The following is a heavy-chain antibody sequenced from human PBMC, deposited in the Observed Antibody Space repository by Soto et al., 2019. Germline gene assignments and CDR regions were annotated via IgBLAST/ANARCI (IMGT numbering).Heavy chain of an antibody. V-gene: IGHV4-39*01. J-gene: IGHJ4*02. D-gene: IGHD5-18*01. Sequence: QLQLQESGPGLVKPSETLSLTCTVSGGSISSSSYYWVWILQPPGKGLEWIGSIYYSGSTYYNPSLKSRVTISADTSKNQFSLKLSSVTAADTAVYYCAIYLGGVTDTDLGYWGQGTLVTVSS. CDR2: IYYSGST. CDR1: GGSISSSSYY. CDR3: AIYLGGVTDTDLGY.